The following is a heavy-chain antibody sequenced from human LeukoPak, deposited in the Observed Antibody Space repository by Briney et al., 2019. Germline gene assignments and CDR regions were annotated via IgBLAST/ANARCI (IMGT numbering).Heavy chain of an antibody. V-gene: IGHV1-18*01. D-gene: IGHD3-22*01. CDR2: ISAYNGNT. CDR3: ARIASYDKQPMGAFDI. Sequence: GASVKVSCKASGYTFTSYGISWVRQAPGQGVEWMGWISAYNGNTNYAQKLQGRVTMTTDTSTSTAYMELRSLRSDDTAVYYCARIASYDKQPMGAFDIWGQGTMVTVSS. CDR1: GYTFTSYG. J-gene: IGHJ3*02.